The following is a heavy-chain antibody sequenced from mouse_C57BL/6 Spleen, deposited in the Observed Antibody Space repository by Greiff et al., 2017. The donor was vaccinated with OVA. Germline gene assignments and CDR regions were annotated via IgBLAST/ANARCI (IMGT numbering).Heavy chain of an antibody. CDR3: ARKDYGSSSHFDY. CDR2: IYPGDGDT. V-gene: IGHV1-82*01. Sequence: VKVVESGPELVKPGASVKISCKASGYAFSSSWMNWVKQRPGKGLEWIGRIYPGDGDTNYNGKFKGKATLTADKSSSTAYMQLSSLTSEDSAVYFCARKDYGSSSHFDYWGQGTTLTVSS. J-gene: IGHJ2*01. D-gene: IGHD1-1*01. CDR1: GYAFSSSW.